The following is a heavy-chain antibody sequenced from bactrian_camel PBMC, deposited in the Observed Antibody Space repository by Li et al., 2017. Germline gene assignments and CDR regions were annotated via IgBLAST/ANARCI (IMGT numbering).Heavy chain of an antibody. J-gene: IGHJ4*01. CDR2: IYRKQNAT. V-gene: IGHV3S6*01. CDR3: AEGRGSRGEHCYSLNY. D-gene: IGHD6*01. CDR1: GLTDRRHS. Sequence: HVQLVESGGGSVEAGGSLRLSCTASGLTDRRHSMAWFRQGPGKGREGVASIYRKQNATYYAASVKGRFTISQDSARNTVYLQMNNLQPEDTATYYCAEGRGSRGEHCYSLNYWGQGTQVTVS.